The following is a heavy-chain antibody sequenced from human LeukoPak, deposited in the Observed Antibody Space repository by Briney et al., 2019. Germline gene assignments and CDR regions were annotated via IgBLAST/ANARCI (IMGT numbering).Heavy chain of an antibody. CDR1: GFTFSSYS. Sequence: GGSLRLSCAASGFTFSSYSMNWVRQAPGKGLEWVSYISSSSSTIYYADSVKGRFTISRDNAKNSLYLQMNSLRAEDTAVYYCASSLPIEYSSSESFDYWGQGTLVTVSS. V-gene: IGHV3-48*04. D-gene: IGHD2-2*01. J-gene: IGHJ4*02. CDR2: ISSSSSTI. CDR3: ASSLPIEYSSSESFDY.